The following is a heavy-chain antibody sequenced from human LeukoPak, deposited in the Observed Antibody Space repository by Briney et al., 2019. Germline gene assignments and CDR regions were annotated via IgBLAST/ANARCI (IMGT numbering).Heavy chain of an antibody. CDR2: ISRSGSTI. J-gene: IGHJ4*02. CDR1: GFTFSSYE. CDR3: ARPYTAYAFDY. V-gene: IGHV3-48*03. D-gene: IGHD5-12*01. Sequence: GGSLRLSCAASGFTFSSYEMYWVRQAPGKGLEWISYISRSGSTIFYADSVKGRFTISRDNAKNSLYLQMNSLRAEDTAVYYCARPYTAYAFDYWGQGTLVTVSS.